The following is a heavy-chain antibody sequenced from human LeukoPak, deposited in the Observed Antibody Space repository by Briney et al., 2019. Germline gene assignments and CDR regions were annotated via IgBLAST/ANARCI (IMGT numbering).Heavy chain of an antibody. CDR2: ISSNGATT. V-gene: IGHV3-64D*06. J-gene: IGHJ4*02. CDR3: AKPRMYYDILTGYYKGIFDY. Sequence: GGSLILSCSASGFTFNRFYLHWVRQAPGKGLEFVSHISSNGATTYYADSVKGRFTISRDNSKNTLYLQMSSLRADDTAVYYCAKPRMYYDILTGYYKGIFDYWGQGTRVTVSS. CDR1: GFTFNRFY. D-gene: IGHD3-9*01.